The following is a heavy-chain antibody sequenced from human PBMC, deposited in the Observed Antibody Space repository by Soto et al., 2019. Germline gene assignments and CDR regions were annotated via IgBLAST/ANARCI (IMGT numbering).Heavy chain of an antibody. V-gene: IGHV3-30*18. CDR1: GFTFSSYG. Sequence: QVQLVESGGGVVQPGRSLRLSCAASGFTFSSYGMHWVRQAPGKGLEWVAVISYDGSNKYYADAVKGRFTISRDNSKNTLYLQMNSLRAEDTAVYYCAKGRDSSSWYRQYYYYGMDVWGQGTTVTVSS. J-gene: IGHJ6*02. CDR2: ISYDGSNK. CDR3: AKGRDSSSWYRQYYYYGMDV. D-gene: IGHD6-13*01.